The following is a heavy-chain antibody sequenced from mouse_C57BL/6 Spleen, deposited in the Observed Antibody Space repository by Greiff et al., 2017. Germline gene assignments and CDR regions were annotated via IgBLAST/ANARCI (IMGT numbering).Heavy chain of an antibody. J-gene: IGHJ4*01. CDR2: INPNNGGT. CDR3: AKGSNYIYAMDY. V-gene: IGHV1-22*01. Sequence: EVHLVESGPELVKPGASVKMSCKASGYTFTDYNMHWVKQSHGKSLEWIGYINPNNGGTSYNQKFKGKATLTVNKSSSTAYMELRSLTSEDSAVYYCAKGSNYIYAMDYWGQGTSVTVSS. CDR1: GYTFTDYN. D-gene: IGHD2-5*01.